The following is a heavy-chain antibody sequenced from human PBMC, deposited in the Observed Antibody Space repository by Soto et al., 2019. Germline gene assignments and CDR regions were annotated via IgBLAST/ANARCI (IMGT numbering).Heavy chain of an antibody. CDR2: ISGSGGST. D-gene: IGHD4-17*01. J-gene: IGHJ4*02. V-gene: IGHV3-23*01. CDR3: ANDSGDYRSPGDY. CDR1: GFTFSSYA. Sequence: EVQLLESGGGLVQPGGSLRLSCAASGFTFSSYAMSWVRQAPGKGLEWVSAISGSGGSTYYADSVKGRFTISRDNSKNTLYLQMNSLRAEDTAVYYCANDSGDYRSPGDYWGQGTLVTVSS.